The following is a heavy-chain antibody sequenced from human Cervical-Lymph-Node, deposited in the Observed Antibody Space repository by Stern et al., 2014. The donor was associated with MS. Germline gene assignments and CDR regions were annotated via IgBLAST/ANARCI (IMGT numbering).Heavy chain of an antibody. Sequence: VQLVESGGGVVQPGRSLSLSCAASGFTFSRYAMHWVRQAPGKGLEWGAAIPYDGRYKYYTDSVKGRFTISRDNCKNTLYLQMSSLRADDTAVYYCAGGRRVAYNYDTSAYSLGYCGQGTLVTVSS. CDR2: IPYDGRYK. V-gene: IGHV3-30*04. D-gene: IGHD3-22*01. CDR1: GFTFSRYA. J-gene: IGHJ4*02. CDR3: AGGRRVAYNYDTSAYSLGY.